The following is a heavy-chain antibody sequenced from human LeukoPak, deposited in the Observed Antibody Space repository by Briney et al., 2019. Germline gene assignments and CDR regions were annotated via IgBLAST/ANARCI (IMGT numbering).Heavy chain of an antibody. CDR1: GYSFTSYW. D-gene: IGHD6-19*01. V-gene: IGHV5-51*01. Sequence: GESLKISCKGSGYSFTSYWIGWVRQMPGKGLEWMGIIYPGDSDTRYSPSFQGQVTISADKSISTAYLQWSSLKASDTAMYYCARLTNLSGGLGGSGLDYWGQGTLVTVSS. CDR2: IYPGDSDT. J-gene: IGHJ4*02. CDR3: ARLTNLSGGLGGSGLDY.